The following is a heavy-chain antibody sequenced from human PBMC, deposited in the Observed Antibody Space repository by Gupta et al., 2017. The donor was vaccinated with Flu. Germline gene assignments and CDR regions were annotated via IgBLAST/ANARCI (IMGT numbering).Heavy chain of an antibody. CDR1: TFSGYS. V-gene: IGHV3-48*04. Sequence: TFSGYSMSWVRQAAGNGLEWVSYMSFSGTIYYADSVKGRFTISRDNAKNSLYLQPNSLRTEDTAVYYWARVDAVRLNYFDSWGEGTLVTVSS. D-gene: IGHD3-10*02. CDR3: ARVDAVRLNYFDS. CDR2: MSFSGTI. J-gene: IGHJ4*02.